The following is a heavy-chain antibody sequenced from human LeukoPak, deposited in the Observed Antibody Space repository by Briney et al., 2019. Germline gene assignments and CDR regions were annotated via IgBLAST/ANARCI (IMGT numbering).Heavy chain of an antibody. CDR1: GYTFTGYY. D-gene: IGHD6-13*01. CDR2: INPNSGGT. Sequence: ASVKVSCKASGYTFTGYYMHWVRQAPGQGLEWMGWINPNSGGTNYEQKFQGRVTMTRDTSISTAYMELSRLRSDDTAVYYCARSNSRVGLQAAAGPFDYWGQGTLVTVSS. V-gene: IGHV1-2*02. J-gene: IGHJ4*02. CDR3: ARSNSRVGLQAAAGPFDY.